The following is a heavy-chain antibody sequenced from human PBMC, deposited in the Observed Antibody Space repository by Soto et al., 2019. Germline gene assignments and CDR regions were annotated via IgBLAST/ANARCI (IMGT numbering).Heavy chain of an antibody. CDR2: ISSSRSYT. V-gene: IGHV3-21*01. D-gene: IGHD3-10*01. J-gene: IGHJ4*02. CDR3: ARGGMVRGYDY. Sequence: GGSLRLSCAASGFTFSSYGMKWVRQARGKGLEWVSLISSSRSYTQYGDSVEGRFTISRDNAKNSLYLQMNRLGAGDRDVYYCARGGMVRGYDYWGQGTRVPVSS. CDR1: GFTFSSYG.